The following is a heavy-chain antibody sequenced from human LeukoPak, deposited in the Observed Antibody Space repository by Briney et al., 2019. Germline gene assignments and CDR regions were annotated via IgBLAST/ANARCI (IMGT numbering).Heavy chain of an antibody. J-gene: IGHJ4*02. V-gene: IGHV4-61*01. CDR1: GGSVSSGSYY. D-gene: IGHD1-26*01. CDR2: IYYSGST. Sequence: SETLSLTCTVSGGSVSSGSYYWSWIRQPPGKGLEWIGYIYYSGSTNYNPSLKSRVTISVDTSKNQFSLKLGSVTAADTAVYYCATIDKVEATIDYWGQGTLVTVSS. CDR3: ATIDKVEATIDY.